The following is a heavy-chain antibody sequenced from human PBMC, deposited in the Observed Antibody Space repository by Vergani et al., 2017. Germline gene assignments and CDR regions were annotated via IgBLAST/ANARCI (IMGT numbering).Heavy chain of an antibody. J-gene: IGHJ6*02. CDR2: IKSTFDRGTT. V-gene: IGHV3-15*07. Sequence: EVQVLESGGGLVQPGGSLRLSCVASGFSFRNAWMNWVRRTPGKGLEWVGRIKSTFDRGTTDYAAAVKGRFTISRDDSKNTLFLQMNGLKTEDIGVYYCTTDPRYCGDGSCDWLRDHHYYGMDVWGQGTTVTVSS. D-gene: IGHD2-21*01. CDR3: TTDPRYCGDGSCDWLRDHHYYGMDV. CDR1: GFSFRNAW.